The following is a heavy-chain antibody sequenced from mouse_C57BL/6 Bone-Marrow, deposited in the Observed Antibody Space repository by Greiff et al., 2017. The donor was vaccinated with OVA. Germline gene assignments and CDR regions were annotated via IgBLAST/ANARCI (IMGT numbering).Heavy chain of an antibody. Sequence: VKLQQSGAELMKPGASVKLSCKATGYTFTGYWIEWVKQRPGHGLEWIGEILPGSGSTNYNEKFKGKATFTADTSSNTAYMQLSSLTTEDSAIYYCARKGFITTVVEYFDYWGQGTTLTVSS. CDR2: ILPGSGST. D-gene: IGHD1-1*01. CDR1: GYTFTGYW. CDR3: ARKGFITTVVEYFDY. J-gene: IGHJ2*01. V-gene: IGHV1-9*01.